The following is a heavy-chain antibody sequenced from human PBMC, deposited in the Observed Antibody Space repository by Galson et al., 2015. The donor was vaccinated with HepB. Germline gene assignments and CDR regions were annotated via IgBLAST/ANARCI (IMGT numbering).Heavy chain of an antibody. CDR1: GFSISGYS. D-gene: IGHD5-24*01. CDR2: ISGHRNTI. CDR3: ARERVMGWLQKSLGNLDP. Sequence: SLRLSCAASGFSISGYSMNWVRQAPGKGLEWLSYISGHRNTIYYTDAVKGRFTISRDNAKNSLLLQMNSLRVEDTAVYYCARERVMGWLQKSLGNLDPWGQGTLVTVSS. J-gene: IGHJ5*02. V-gene: IGHV3-48*04.